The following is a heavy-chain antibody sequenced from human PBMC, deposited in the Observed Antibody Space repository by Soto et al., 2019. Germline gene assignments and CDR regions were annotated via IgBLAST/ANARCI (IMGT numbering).Heavy chain of an antibody. D-gene: IGHD1-1*01. CDR1: GNTLSDAN. CDR3: VRDLRVEGVY. Sequence: ASVKVSCKASGNTLSDANINWVRQAPGQGPEWMGIFNPRADTTNYAQKFQGRVTMTRDTSTSTVYMELSSLRSEDTAVYYCVRDLRVEGVYWGQGTLVTVSS. V-gene: IGHV1-46*01. CDR2: FNPRADTT. J-gene: IGHJ4*02.